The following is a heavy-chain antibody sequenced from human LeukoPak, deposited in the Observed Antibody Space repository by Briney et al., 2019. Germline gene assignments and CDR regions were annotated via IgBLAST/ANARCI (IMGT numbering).Heavy chain of an antibody. CDR3: ARDGEYSSSWYAGGWFDP. J-gene: IGHJ5*02. Sequence: SETLSLTCTVSGGSISSSSYYWGWIRQPPGKGLEWIGSIYYSGSTYYNPSLKSRVTISVDTSKNQFSLKLSSVTAADTAVYYCARDGEYSSSWYAGGWFDPWGQGTLVTVSS. D-gene: IGHD6-13*01. CDR1: GGSISSSSYY. CDR2: IYYSGST. V-gene: IGHV4-39*07.